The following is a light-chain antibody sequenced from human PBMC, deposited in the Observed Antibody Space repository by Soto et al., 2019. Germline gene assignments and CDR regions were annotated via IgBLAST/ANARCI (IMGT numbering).Light chain of an antibody. Sequence: ALTQPASVSGSPGQSITISCTGTSSDVGGYNYVSWYQQHPGKAPKLMIYDVSARPSGVSNRFSGSKSGNTASLTISGLQAEDEADYYCSSYTSGGTLVFGTGTKVTVL. J-gene: IGLJ1*01. CDR3: SSYTSGGTLV. CDR1: SSDVGGYNY. V-gene: IGLV2-14*01. CDR2: DVS.